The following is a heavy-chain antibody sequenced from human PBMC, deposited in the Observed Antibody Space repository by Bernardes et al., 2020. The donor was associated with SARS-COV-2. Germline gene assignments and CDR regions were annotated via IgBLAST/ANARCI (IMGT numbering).Heavy chain of an antibody. V-gene: IGHV1-2*02. CDR3: ARTFYYDRGGDSVFDL. Sequence: ASVKVSCTASGYTFSDYYTHWLRQAPGQGLEWMGWISPKSGATNHAQKFQGRVTMTRDTSISTDYMELSRLRSDDTAVYYCARTFYYDRGGDSVFDLWSQGTPVTVSS. D-gene: IGHD2-21*01. J-gene: IGHJ4*02. CDR1: GYTFSDYY. CDR2: ISPKSGAT.